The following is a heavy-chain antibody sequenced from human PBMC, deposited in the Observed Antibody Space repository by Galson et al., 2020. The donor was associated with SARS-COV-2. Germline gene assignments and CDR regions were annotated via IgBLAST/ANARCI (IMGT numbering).Heavy chain of an antibody. Sequence: SETLSLTCAVYGGSFSGYYWSWIRQPPGKGLEWIGEINHSGSTNYNPSLKSRVTISVDTSKNQFSLKLSSVTAADTAVYYCARGRYSSSWYGRLSGFDPWGQGTLVTVSS. V-gene: IGHV4-34*01. J-gene: IGHJ5*02. CDR2: INHSGST. D-gene: IGHD6-13*01. CDR3: ARGRYSSSWYGRLSGFDP. CDR1: GGSFSGYY.